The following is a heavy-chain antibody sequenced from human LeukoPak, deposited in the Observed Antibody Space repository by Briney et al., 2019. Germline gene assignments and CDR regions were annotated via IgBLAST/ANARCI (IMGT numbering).Heavy chain of an antibody. Sequence: PSETLSLTCTVSGGSISSSSYYWGWIRQPPGKGLEWIGSIYYSGSTYYNPSLKSRVTISVDTSKNQFSLKLSSVTAADTAVYYCARVGDIVVVPAVGHYFDYWGQGTLVTVSS. CDR1: GGSISSSSYY. J-gene: IGHJ4*02. CDR3: ARVGDIVVVPAVGHYFDY. CDR2: IYYSGST. D-gene: IGHD2-2*01. V-gene: IGHV4-39*07.